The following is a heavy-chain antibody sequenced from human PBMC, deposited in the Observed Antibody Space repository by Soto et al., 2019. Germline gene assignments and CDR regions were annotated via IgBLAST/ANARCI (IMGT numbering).Heavy chain of an antibody. Sequence: SETLSLTCAVYGGSFSGYYWSWIRQPPGKGLEWIGEINHSGSTNYNPSLKSRVTISVDTSKNQFSLKLSSVTAADTAVYYCARDGYSYGDWLLWGQGTLVTVSS. CDR1: GGSFSGYY. D-gene: IGHD5-18*01. CDR2: INHSGST. CDR3: ARDGYSYGDWLL. V-gene: IGHV4-34*01. J-gene: IGHJ4*02.